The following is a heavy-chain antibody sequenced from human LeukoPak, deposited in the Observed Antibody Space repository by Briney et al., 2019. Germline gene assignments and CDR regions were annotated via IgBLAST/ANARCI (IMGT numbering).Heavy chain of an antibody. D-gene: IGHD1-26*01. J-gene: IGHJ4*02. CDR3: AKDEAGATSPYYFDY. CDR1: GFTFSSYA. V-gene: IGHV3-23*01. CDR2: ISGSGGST. Sequence: PGGSLRLSCAASGFTFSSYAMSWVRQAPGKGLEWVSAISGSGGSTYYADSVKGRFTISRDNSKNTLYLQMNSLRAEDTAVYYCAKDEAGATSPYYFDYWGQGTLVTVSS.